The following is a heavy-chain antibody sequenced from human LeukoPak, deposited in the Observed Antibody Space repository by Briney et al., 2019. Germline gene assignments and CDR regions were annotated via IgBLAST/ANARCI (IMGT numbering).Heavy chain of an antibody. CDR2: ISSSSSYI. Sequence: PGGSLRLSCAASGFTFSSYSMNWVRQAPGKGLEWVSSISSSSSYIYYADSVKGRFTISRDNANNSLYLQMNSLRAEDTAVYYCARRGYCSGGSCYGTYYFDYWGQGTMVTVSS. V-gene: IGHV3-21*01. CDR1: GFTFSSYS. J-gene: IGHJ4*02. D-gene: IGHD2-15*01. CDR3: ARRGYCSGGSCYGTYYFDY.